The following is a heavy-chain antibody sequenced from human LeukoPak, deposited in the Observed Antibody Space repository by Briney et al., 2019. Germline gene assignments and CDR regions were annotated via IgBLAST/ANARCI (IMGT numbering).Heavy chain of an antibody. CDR2: IYYSGST. CDR3: ARHGSSSNFGYYYGMDV. Sequence: SETLSLTCTVSGVSISSYYWSWIRQPPGKGLEWIGYIYYSGSTNYNPSLKSRVTISVDTSKDQFSLKLSSVTAADTAVYYCARHGSSSNFGYYYGMDVWGRGTTVTVSS. CDR1: GVSISSYY. J-gene: IGHJ6*02. D-gene: IGHD1-26*01. V-gene: IGHV4-59*08.